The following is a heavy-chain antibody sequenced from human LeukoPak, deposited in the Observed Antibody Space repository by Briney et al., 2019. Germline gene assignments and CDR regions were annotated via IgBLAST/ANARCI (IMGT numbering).Heavy chain of an antibody. Sequence: VGSLRVSCAASGFTFSSYSMNWVRQAPGRGLEWVSSISSSSSYIYYADSVKGRFTISRDNAKNALYLQMNSLRDEDTAVYYCASDLHIPYYYDSSGGWGQGTMVTVSS. J-gene: IGHJ4*02. CDR2: ISSSSSYI. CDR3: ASDLHIPYYYDSSGG. V-gene: IGHV3-21*01. CDR1: GFTFSSYS. D-gene: IGHD3-22*01.